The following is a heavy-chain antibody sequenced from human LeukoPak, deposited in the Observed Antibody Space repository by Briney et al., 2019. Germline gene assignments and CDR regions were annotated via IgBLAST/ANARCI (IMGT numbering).Heavy chain of an antibody. V-gene: IGHV4-34*01. CDR1: GGSFSGYY. J-gene: IGHJ4*02. Sequence: SETLSLTCAVYGGSFSGYYWSWIRQPPGKGLEWIGSIYHSGSTYYNPSLKSRVTISVDTSKNQFSLKLSSVTAADTAVYYCARAGYYGSGSYYNDYWGQGTLVTVSS. D-gene: IGHD3-10*01. CDR2: IYHSGST. CDR3: ARAGYYGSGSYYNDY.